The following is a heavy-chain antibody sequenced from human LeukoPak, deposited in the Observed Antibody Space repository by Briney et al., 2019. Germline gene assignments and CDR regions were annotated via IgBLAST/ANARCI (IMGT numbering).Heavy chain of an antibody. CDR1: GFTFSSYE. CDR3: AKDVANSGFDY. CDR2: ISSSGNTI. Sequence: PGGSLRLSCAASGFTFSSYEMNWVRQAPGKGLEWVSYISSSGNTIYYADSVKGRFTISRDNSKNTLYLQMNSLRAEDTAVYYCAKDVANSGFDYWGQGTLVTVSS. V-gene: IGHV3-48*03. J-gene: IGHJ4*02. D-gene: IGHD6-19*01.